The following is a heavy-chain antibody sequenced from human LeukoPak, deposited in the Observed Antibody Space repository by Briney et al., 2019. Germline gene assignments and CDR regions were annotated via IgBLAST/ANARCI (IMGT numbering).Heavy chain of an antibody. V-gene: IGHV3-33*06. J-gene: IGHJ6*02. CDR3: AKTRAPEYYYYGMDV. Sequence: PGGSLRLSCAASGFSFNSYGMHWVRQAPGKGLEWVAVIWYDGSNEYYADSVKGRFTISRDNSKNTLYLQMNSLRAEDTAVYYCAKTRAPEYYYYGMDVWGQGTTVTVSS. D-gene: IGHD3-10*01. CDR1: GFSFNSYG. CDR2: IWYDGSNE.